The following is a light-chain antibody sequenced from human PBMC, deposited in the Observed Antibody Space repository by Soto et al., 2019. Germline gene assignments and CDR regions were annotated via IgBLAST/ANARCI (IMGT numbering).Light chain of an antibody. J-gene: IGLJ1*01. CDR1: SSNIGAGYD. CDR3: QSHDSSLHASV. CDR2: GNT. Sequence: QSVLTQPPSVYGATGRRVTISCTGSSSNIGAGYDVHWYLQLPGTAPKLLIYGNTNRPSGVPDRFSGSKSGSSASLAITGLQAEDEADYYCQSHDSSLHASVFGTGTKVTVL. V-gene: IGLV1-40*01.